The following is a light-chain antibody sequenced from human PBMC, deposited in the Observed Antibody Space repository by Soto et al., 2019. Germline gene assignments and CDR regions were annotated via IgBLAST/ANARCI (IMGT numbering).Light chain of an antibody. J-gene: IGLJ3*02. CDR2: RNN. V-gene: IGLV1-47*01. Sequence: HSVLTQPPSASGTPGQRVTISCSGSSSNIGSNFVYWYQQFPGTAPKLLIYRNNQRPSGVPDRFSGSKSGTSASLAISGLPPADEDDYYCAAWDDSLSGWVFGGGTKVTVL. CDR1: SSNIGSNF. CDR3: AAWDDSLSGWV.